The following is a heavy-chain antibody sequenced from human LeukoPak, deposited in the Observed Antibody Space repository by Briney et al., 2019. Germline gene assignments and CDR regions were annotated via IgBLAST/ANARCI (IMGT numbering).Heavy chain of an antibody. V-gene: IGHV3-30*04. CDR3: ARVDDLDAFDM. Sequence: GGSLRLSCAASGFTFSNHAMHWVRQGPGKGLEWVAVISDDGSSKFYADSVKGRFTIFRDNSKNTLFLQINSLRPEDTAVYYCARVDDLDAFDMWGQGTLVTVSS. D-gene: IGHD2-2*03. CDR1: GFTFSNHA. CDR2: ISDDGSSK. J-gene: IGHJ3*02.